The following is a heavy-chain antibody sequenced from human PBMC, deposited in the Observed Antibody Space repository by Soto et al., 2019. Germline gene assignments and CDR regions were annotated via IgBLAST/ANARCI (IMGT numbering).Heavy chain of an antibody. Sequence: QVQLVQSGAEVKKPGSSVKVSCKASGGTFSSYAISWVRQAPGQGLEWMGGIIPIFGTANYAQKSQGRVTITADESTSTAYMELSSLRSEDTAVYYCARAYYYDSSNPSSHYNGMDVWGQGTTVTVSS. CDR1: GGTFSSYA. J-gene: IGHJ6*02. V-gene: IGHV1-69*01. D-gene: IGHD3-22*01. CDR2: IIPIFGTA. CDR3: ARAYYYDSSNPSSHYNGMDV.